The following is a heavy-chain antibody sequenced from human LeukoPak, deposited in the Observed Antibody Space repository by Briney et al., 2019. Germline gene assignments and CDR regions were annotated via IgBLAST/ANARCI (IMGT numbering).Heavy chain of an antibody. J-gene: IGHJ6*03. CDR2: VYSSGST. CDR3: ARVGNPSNYYYYYMDV. Sequence: KPSETLSLTCIVSGGSISRYYWSWLRQPPGKGLEWIGYVYSSGSTTYDPSLKSRVTISLDTSRNQFSLKLTSVTAADTAVYYCARVGNPSNYYYYYMDVWGKGTTVTVSS. D-gene: IGHD1-14*01. V-gene: IGHV4-4*09. CDR1: GGSISRYY.